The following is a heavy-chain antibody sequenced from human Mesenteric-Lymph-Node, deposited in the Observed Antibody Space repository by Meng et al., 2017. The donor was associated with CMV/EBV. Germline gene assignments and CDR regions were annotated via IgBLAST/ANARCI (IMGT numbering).Heavy chain of an antibody. J-gene: IGHJ4*02. V-gene: IGHV1-2*06. CDR3: ARGRFCSSSSCYAIDF. CDR2: INPNNGGT. Sequence: SGYTFTTYYWHWLRQAPGQGLEWMGRINPNNGGTNSAQKFQGRVAMTRDTSISTAYMELSRPTSDDTAVYYRARGRFCSSSSCYAIDFWGQGTLVTVSS. D-gene: IGHD2-2*01. CDR1: GYTFTTYY.